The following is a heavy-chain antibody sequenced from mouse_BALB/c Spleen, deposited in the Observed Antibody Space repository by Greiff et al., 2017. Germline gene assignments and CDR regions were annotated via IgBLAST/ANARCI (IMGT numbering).Heavy chain of an antibody. J-gene: IGHJ2*01. Sequence: EVQGVESGGGLVQPGGSLKLSCAASGFTFSSYGMSWVRQTPDKRLELVATINSNGGSTYYPDSVKGRFTISRDNAKNTLYLQMSSLKSEDTAMYYCARDPLIDYDFDYWGQGTTLTVSS. CDR2: INSNGGST. CDR3: ARDPLIDYDFDY. D-gene: IGHD2-13*01. V-gene: IGHV5-6-3*01. CDR1: GFTFSSYG.